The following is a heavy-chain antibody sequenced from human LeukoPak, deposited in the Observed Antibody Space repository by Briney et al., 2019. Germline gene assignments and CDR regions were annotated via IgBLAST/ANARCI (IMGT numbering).Heavy chain of an antibody. CDR3: ARHARKARLLWFGEFKNDAFDI. J-gene: IGHJ3*02. CDR2: IYTSGST. Sequence: SETLSLTCTVSGGSISSYYWSWIRQPAGKGLEWIGRIYTSGSTNYNPPLKSRVTISVDTSKNQFSLKLSSVTAADTAVYYCARHARKARLLWFGEFKNDAFDIWGQGTMVTVSS. D-gene: IGHD3-10*01. CDR1: GGSISSYY. V-gene: IGHV4-4*07.